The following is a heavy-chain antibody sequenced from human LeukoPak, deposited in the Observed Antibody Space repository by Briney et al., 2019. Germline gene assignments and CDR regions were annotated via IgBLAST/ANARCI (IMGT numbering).Heavy chain of an antibody. CDR3: ARDDGLLREVGATLWYFDL. J-gene: IGHJ2*01. V-gene: IGHV4-34*01. CDR2: INHSGST. CDR1: GGSFSGYY. Sequence: SETLSLTCAVYGGSFSGYYWSWIRQPPGKGLEWIGEINHSGSTNYNPSLKSRVTISVDTSKNQFSLKLSSVTAADTAVYYCARDDGLLREVGATLWYFDLWGRGTLVTVSS. D-gene: IGHD1-26*01.